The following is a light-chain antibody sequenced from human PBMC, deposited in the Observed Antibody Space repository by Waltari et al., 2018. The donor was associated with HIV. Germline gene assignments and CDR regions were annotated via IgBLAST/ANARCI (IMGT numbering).Light chain of an antibody. CDR2: KDN. J-gene: IGLJ3*02. Sequence: SYELTQPPSVSVSPGQTARLTCSGDALPKQFAYWYQQKAGQAPLMVIYKDNKRPSGIPDRFSGSMSGTTVTLIISGVQPEDEADYYCESADDSADHWVFGGGTKLSVL. CDR3: ESADDSADHWV. V-gene: IGLV3-25*03. CDR1: ALPKQF.